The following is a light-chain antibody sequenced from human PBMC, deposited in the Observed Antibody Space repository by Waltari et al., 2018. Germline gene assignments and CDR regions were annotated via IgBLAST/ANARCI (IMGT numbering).Light chain of an antibody. V-gene: IGLV2-18*02. CDR3: SSYTRRSTVV. CDR1: SSDVGSYNR. CDR2: EVS. J-gene: IGLJ2*01. Sequence: QSALTQPPSVSGSPGQSVTISCTGTSSDVGSYNRVSWYQQAPGTAPKRMIYEVSNRPSGVPVRFSGSKSGNTASLTIAGLQTEDEADYYCSSYTRRSTVVFGGGTKLTVL.